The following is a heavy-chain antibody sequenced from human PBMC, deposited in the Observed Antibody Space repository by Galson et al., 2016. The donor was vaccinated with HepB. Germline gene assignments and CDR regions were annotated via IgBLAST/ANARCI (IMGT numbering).Heavy chain of an antibody. J-gene: IGHJ4*02. CDR3: ARAQDVDLTRTDY. D-gene: IGHD5-12*01. CDR1: GGSFGSYA. CDR2: IIPTFATP. Sequence: CKASGGSFGSYAINWVRQAPGQGLEWMGGIIPTFATPTYAQKFQGRVSITADESTRTAYMELSSLTSEDTAIYYCARAQDVDLTRTDYWGQGTLVTVSS. V-gene: IGHV1-69*01.